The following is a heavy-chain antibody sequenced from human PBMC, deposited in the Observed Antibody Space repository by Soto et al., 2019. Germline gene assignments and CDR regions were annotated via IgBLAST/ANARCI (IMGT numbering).Heavy chain of an antibody. Sequence: QVQLVESGGGVVQPGKSLRLSCVVSGIAFPSYAMHWVRQTPGKGLEWVAVMSAHGDKQYYADSVKGRFTISRDNSNNTLYLQMHSLGVEDTAVYYWATNSGLGTVYYFDFWGQGTPVTVSS. D-gene: IGHD6-19*01. J-gene: IGHJ4*02. CDR1: GIAFPSYA. CDR3: ATNSGLGTVYYFDF. V-gene: IGHV3-30-3*01. CDR2: MSAHGDKQ.